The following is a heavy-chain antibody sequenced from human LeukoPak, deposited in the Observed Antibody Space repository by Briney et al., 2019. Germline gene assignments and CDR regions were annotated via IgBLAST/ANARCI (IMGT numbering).Heavy chain of an antibody. Sequence: KPSETLSLTCTVSGYSISSGYYWGWIRQPPGKGLEWIGSIYHSGSTYYNPSLKSRVTISVDTSKNQFSLKLSSVTAADTAVYYCARGRSGSYFYYYYYMDVWGKGTTVTVSS. D-gene: IGHD3-10*01. CDR2: IYHSGST. CDR1: GYSISSGYY. CDR3: ARGRSGSYFYYYYYMDV. J-gene: IGHJ6*03. V-gene: IGHV4-38-2*02.